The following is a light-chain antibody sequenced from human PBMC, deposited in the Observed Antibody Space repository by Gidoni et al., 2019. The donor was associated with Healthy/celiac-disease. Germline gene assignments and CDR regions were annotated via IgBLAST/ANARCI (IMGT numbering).Light chain of an antibody. Sequence: EIVMTQSPATLSVSPGERATLTCRASQSVSINLAWYQQKPGQAPRLLIYGASTRATGIPARFSGSGSGTEFTLTISSLQSEDFAVYYCQQYNNWPLTFXCXTKVEIK. CDR1: QSVSIN. CDR2: GAS. V-gene: IGKV3-15*01. CDR3: QQYNNWPLT. J-gene: IGKJ4*01.